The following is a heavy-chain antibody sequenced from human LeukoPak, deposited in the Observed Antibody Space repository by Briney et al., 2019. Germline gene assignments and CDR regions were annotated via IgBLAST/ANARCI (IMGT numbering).Heavy chain of an antibody. J-gene: IGHJ4*02. CDR2: IYTSGST. CDR3: ARAFSEWLLLPFDY. CDR1: GGSISSYY. V-gene: IGHV4-4*07. D-gene: IGHD3-3*01. Sequence: SETLSLTCTVSGGSISSYYWSWIRQPAGKGLEWIGRIYTSGSTNYNPSLKSRVTMSVDTSKNPFSLKLSSVTAADTAVYYCARAFSEWLLLPFDYWGQGTLVTVSS.